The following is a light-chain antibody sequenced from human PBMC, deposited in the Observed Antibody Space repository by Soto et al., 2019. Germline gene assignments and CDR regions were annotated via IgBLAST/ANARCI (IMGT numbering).Light chain of an antibody. CDR3: QQYGWSFT. V-gene: IGKV3-15*01. Sequence: IVMTQSPATLSVSPGERVTLSCRASETVRTNLAWFQQKPGQTPRLLIFGASTRATGIPTRFTGSGSETEFTLTISRLEPEDFAVYYCQQYGWSFTFGGGTKVEIK. CDR1: ETVRTN. J-gene: IGKJ4*01. CDR2: GAS.